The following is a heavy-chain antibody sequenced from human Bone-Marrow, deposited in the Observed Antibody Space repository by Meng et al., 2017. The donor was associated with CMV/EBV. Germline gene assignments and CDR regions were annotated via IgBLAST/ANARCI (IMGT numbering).Heavy chain of an antibody. V-gene: IGHV4-59*01. Sequence: SETLSLTCTVSGGSISSYYWSWIRQPPGKGLEWIGYIYYSGSTNYNPSLKSRVTISVDTSKNQFSLKLSSVTAADTAVYYCARLTYYDFWSGYYRGSGYYYYGMDVWGQGNTVNVPS. CDR2: IYYSGST. J-gene: IGHJ6*02. CDR1: GGSISSYY. CDR3: ARLTYYDFWSGYYRGSGYYYYGMDV. D-gene: IGHD3-3*01.